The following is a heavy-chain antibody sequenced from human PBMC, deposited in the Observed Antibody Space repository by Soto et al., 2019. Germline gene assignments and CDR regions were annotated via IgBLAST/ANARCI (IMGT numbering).Heavy chain of an antibody. CDR3: AEDGYCSGGSRYFRLDY. J-gene: IGHJ4*02. CDR2: ISYDGSNK. Sequence: QVQLVESGGGVVQPGRSLRLSCAASGFTFSSYGMHWVRQAPGKGLEWVAVISYDGSNKYYADSVKGRFTISRDNSKNTLYLQMNSMRAEDTAVYYCAEDGYCSGGSRYFRLDYWGQGTLVTVSS. V-gene: IGHV3-30*18. CDR1: GFTFSSYG. D-gene: IGHD2-15*01.